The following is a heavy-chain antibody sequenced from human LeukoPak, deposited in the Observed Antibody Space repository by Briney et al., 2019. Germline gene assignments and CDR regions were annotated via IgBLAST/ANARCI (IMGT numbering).Heavy chain of an antibody. J-gene: IGHJ4*02. Sequence: PGGSLRLSCAASGFTVSSNYMTWVRQAPGKGLEWVSVIYSGSGTYYADSVKGRFTISRDNSKNTLYLQMNRLRAEDTAVYYCARDNGRSSGWYYYLEYWGQGTLVTVSS. CDR1: GFTVSSNY. CDR3: ARDNGRSSGWYYYLEY. CDR2: IYSGSGT. V-gene: IGHV3-53*01. D-gene: IGHD6-19*01.